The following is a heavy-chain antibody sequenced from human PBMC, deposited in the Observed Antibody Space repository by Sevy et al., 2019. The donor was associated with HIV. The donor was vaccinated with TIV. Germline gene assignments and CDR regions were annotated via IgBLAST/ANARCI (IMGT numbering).Heavy chain of an antibody. Sequence: GGSLRLSCAASGFTFSNAWMSWVRQAPGKGLEWVGRIKSKTDGGTTDYAAPVKGRFTISRDDSKNTLYLQMNSLKTEDTAVYYCTTGRVRSIAVSGTYYYDSSGMDVWGQGTTVTVSS. D-gene: IGHD3-22*01. V-gene: IGHV3-15*01. CDR1: GFTFSNAW. CDR3: TTGRVRSIAVSGTYYYDSSGMDV. CDR2: IKSKTDGGTT. J-gene: IGHJ6*02.